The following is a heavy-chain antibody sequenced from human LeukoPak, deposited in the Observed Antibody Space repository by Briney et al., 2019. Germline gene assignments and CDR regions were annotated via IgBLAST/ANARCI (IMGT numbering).Heavy chain of an antibody. CDR2: IKSKSDGGTI. CDR3: TTRRQDGW. J-gene: IGHJ4*02. CDR1: GFTFSDAW. Sequence: PGGSLRLSCVGSGFTFSDAWMSWVRQAPGKGLEWVGRIKSKSDGGTIDYAAPVKGRFTISRDDSRNTLYLQMNSLKAEDTAVYYCTTRRQDGWWGQGTLVTVS. D-gene: IGHD2-15*01. V-gene: IGHV3-15*01.